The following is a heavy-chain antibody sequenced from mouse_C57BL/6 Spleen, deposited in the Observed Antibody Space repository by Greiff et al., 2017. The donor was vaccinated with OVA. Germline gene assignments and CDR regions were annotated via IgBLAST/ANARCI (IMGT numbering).Heavy chain of an antibody. D-gene: IGHD1-1*01. V-gene: IGHV1-82*01. Sequence: QVQLQQSGPELVKPGASVKISCKASGYAFSSSWMNWVKQRPGKGLEWIGRIYPGDGDTNYNGKFKGKATLTADKSSSTAYMQLSSLTSEDSAVEFGARATTVGGYAMDYWGQGTSVTVSS. J-gene: IGHJ4*01. CDR2: IYPGDGDT. CDR1: GYAFSSSW. CDR3: ARATTVGGYAMDY.